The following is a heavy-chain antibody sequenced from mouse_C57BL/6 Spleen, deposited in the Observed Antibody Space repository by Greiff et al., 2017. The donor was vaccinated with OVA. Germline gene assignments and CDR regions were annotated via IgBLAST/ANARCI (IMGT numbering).Heavy chain of an antibody. V-gene: IGHV1-80*01. CDR1: GYAFSSYW. CDR3: ARGAAMDY. J-gene: IGHJ4*01. CDR2: IYPGDGDT. Sequence: VQVVESGAELVKPGASVKISCKASGYAFSSYWMNWVKQRPGKGLEWIGQIYPGDGDTNYNGKFKGKATLTADKSSSTAYMQLSSLTSEDSAVYFCARGAAMDYWGQGTSVTVSS.